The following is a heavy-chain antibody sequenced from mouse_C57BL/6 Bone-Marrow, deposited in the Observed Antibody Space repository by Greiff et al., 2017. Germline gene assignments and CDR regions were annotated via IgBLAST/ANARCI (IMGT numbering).Heavy chain of an antibody. CDR1: GYTFTDYN. CDR3: ARAGQDGNNAWFAY. CDR2: INPNNGGT. D-gene: IGHD2-1*01. Sequence: EVQLQQSGPELVKPGASVKIPCKASGYTFTDYNMDWVKQSHGKSLEWIGDINPNNGGTIYNQKFKGKATLTVDKSSSTAYMELRSLTSEDTAVYYCARAGQDGNNAWFAYWGQGTLVTVSA. V-gene: IGHV1-18*01. J-gene: IGHJ3*01.